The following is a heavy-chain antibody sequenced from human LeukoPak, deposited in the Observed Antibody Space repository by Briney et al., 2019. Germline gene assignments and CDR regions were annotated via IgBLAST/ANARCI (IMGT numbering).Heavy chain of an antibody. D-gene: IGHD3-22*01. CDR1: GYTFTSYF. CDR2: INPSGGST. CDR3: ARVKGYYYDTSDKDAFDI. Sequence: ASVKVSCKASGYTFTSYFMHWVRQAPGQGLEWMGIINPSGGSTSYAQKFQGRVTMTRDMSTSTVYMELSSLRSEDTAVYYCARVKGYYYDTSDKDAFDIWGQGTMVTVSS. V-gene: IGHV1-46*01. J-gene: IGHJ3*02.